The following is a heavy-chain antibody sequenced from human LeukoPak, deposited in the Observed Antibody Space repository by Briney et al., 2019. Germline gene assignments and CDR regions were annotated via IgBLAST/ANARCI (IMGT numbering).Heavy chain of an antibody. V-gene: IGHV3-7*01. Sequence: GGSLRLSCAASGITFSNYWMSWVRLASGKGLEWVATIKQDGSEKYYVDSVKGRFTISRDNAKNSLYLQMNSLRAEDTAVYYCAELGITMIGGVWGKGTTVTISS. CDR3: AELGITMIGGV. CDR1: GITFSNYW. D-gene: IGHD3-10*02. CDR2: IKQDGSEK. J-gene: IGHJ6*04.